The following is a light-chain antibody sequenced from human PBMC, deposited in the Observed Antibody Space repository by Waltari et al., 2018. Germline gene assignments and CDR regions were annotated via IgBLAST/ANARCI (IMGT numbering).Light chain of an antibody. Sequence: QSALTQPASVSGSPGQSITISCTGTTSGVWTYNLVSCYQQHPGKAPKLIIFEGTKRPSGVSNRFVASKSGNTASLTISGLQADDEADYHCCSYVSNTYVFGTGTKVTVL. CDR1: TSGVWTYNL. J-gene: IGLJ1*01. CDR2: EGT. CDR3: CSYVSNTYV. V-gene: IGLV2-23*01.